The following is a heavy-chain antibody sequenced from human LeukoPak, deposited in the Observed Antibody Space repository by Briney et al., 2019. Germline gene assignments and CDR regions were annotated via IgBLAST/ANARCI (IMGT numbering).Heavy chain of an antibody. CDR3: ARALVVPAAIRARMDV. D-gene: IGHD2-2*01. Sequence: ASVKVSCKASGYTFTGYYMRWVRQAPGQGLEWMGWINPNSGGTNYAQKFQGRVTMTRDTSISTAYMELSRLRSDDTAVYYCARALVVPAAIRARMDVWGQGTTVTVSS. V-gene: IGHV1-2*02. J-gene: IGHJ6*02. CDR2: INPNSGGT. CDR1: GYTFTGYY.